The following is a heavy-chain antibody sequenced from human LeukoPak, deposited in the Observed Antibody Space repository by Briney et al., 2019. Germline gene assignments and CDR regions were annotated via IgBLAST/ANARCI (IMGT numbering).Heavy chain of an antibody. CDR1: GFTFSSYW. V-gene: IGHV3-74*01. CDR2: INSDGSST. CDR3: ARGIVVGRNWFDP. Sequence: QPGGSLRLSCAASGFTFSSYWMHWVRQAPGKGLVWVSRINSDGSSTSYADSVKGRFTISRDNAKNTLYLQMNSLRAEDTAVYYCARGIVVGRNWFDPWGQGTLVTVSS. D-gene: IGHD2-2*01. J-gene: IGHJ5*02.